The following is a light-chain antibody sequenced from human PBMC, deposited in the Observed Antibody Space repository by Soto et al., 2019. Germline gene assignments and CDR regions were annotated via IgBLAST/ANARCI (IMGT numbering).Light chain of an antibody. CDR1: QSVSSSY. J-gene: IGKJ1*01. CDR3: QHYNNWPPWT. Sequence: PGERATLTCGASQSVSSSYLAWYQQKPGLAPRLLIYDASTRATGIPARFSGSGSGTEFTLTISSLQSADFAVYYCQHYNNWPPWTFGQGTKVDI. CDR2: DAS. V-gene: IGKV3-15*01.